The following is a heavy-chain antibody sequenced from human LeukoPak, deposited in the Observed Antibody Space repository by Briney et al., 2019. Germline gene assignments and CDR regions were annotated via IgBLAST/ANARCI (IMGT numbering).Heavy chain of an antibody. D-gene: IGHD2-15*01. J-gene: IGHJ4*02. CDR1: GFTFSSYG. CDR2: IRYDGSNK. V-gene: IGHV3-30*02. CDR3: ARGGCSGGTCPLDY. Sequence: GGSLRLSCAASGFTFSSYGMHWVRQAPGKGLEWVAFIRYDGSNKYYADSVKGRFTVSRDNAKNSLYLQMNSLRAEDTAVYYCARGGCSGGTCPLDYWGQGTLVTVSS.